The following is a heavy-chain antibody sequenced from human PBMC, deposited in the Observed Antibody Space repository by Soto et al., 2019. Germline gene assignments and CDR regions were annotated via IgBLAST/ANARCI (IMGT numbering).Heavy chain of an antibody. D-gene: IGHD3-3*01. J-gene: IGHJ4*02. CDR1: GDSIGSSRFY. Sequence: KTSETLSLTCTVSGDSIGSSRFYWGWIRQPPGMGLEWIGSFYYSGSTSYNPSLKSRVTISVDMSKNQFSLDLNSVTAADTAVYFCARRKEWLFSPYFDYWGQGTLVTVSS. V-gene: IGHV4-39*01. CDR3: ARRKEWLFSPYFDY. CDR2: FYYSGST.